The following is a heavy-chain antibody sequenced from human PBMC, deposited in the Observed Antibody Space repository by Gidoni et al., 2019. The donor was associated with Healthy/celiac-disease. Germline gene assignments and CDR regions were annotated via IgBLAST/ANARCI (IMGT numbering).Heavy chain of an antibody. CDR1: GGSFSGYY. CDR3: ARGGGRWLHPVDY. CDR2: INHSGST. D-gene: IGHD3-16*01. Sequence: QVLLQQWGAGLLTPSVTLSPTCAVHGGSFSGYYWSWIRQPPGKGLEWIGEINHSGSTNYNPSLKSRVTISVDTSKNQFSLKLSSVTAADTAVYYCARGGGRWLHPVDYWGQGTLVTVSS. J-gene: IGHJ4*02. V-gene: IGHV4-34*01.